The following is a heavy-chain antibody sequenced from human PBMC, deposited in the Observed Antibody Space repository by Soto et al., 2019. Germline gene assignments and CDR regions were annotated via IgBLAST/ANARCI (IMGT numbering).Heavy chain of an antibody. J-gene: IGHJ6*02. CDR1: GGTFSSYA. Sequence: ASVKVSCKASGGTFSSYAISWVRQAPGQGLEWMGGIIPIFGTANYAQKFQGRVTITADESTSTAYMELSSLRSEDTAVYYCASPDWRSKPQYYYYGMDVWGQGTTVTVSS. D-gene: IGHD3-9*01. CDR3: ASPDWRSKPQYYYYGMDV. V-gene: IGHV1-69*13. CDR2: IIPIFGTA.